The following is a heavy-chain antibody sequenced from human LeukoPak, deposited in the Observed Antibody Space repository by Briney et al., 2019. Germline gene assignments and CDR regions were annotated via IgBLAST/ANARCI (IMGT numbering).Heavy chain of an antibody. Sequence: SETLSLTCAVYGGSLSTYYWGWIRQPPGKGLEWIGSIYYSGSTYYNPSLKSRVTISVDTSKNQFSLKLSSVTAADTAVYYCARLEDIAAAPDYYYGMDVWGQGTTVTVSS. J-gene: IGHJ6*02. V-gene: IGHV4-39*01. CDR2: IYYSGST. CDR1: GGSLSTYY. CDR3: ARLEDIAAAPDYYYGMDV. D-gene: IGHD6-13*01.